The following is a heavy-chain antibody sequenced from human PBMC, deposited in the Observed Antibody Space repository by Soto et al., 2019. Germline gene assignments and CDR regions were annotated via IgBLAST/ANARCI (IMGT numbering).Heavy chain of an antibody. D-gene: IGHD2-15*01. CDR1: GYTFTDYY. V-gene: IGHV1-2*04. CDR2: INPNSGGT. Sequence: ASVKVSCKASGYTFTDYYMHWVRQAPGQGLESMGWINPNSGGTNYAQKFQGWVTMTRDTSISTAYMELSRLRSDDTAVYYCAVEAAAHYYFDYWGQGTLVTVSS. J-gene: IGHJ4*02. CDR3: AVEAAAHYYFDY.